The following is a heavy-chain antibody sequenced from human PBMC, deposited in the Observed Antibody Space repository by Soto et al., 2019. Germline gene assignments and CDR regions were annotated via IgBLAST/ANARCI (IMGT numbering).Heavy chain of an antibody. Sequence: GGSLRLSCAASGFTFSSYWMSWVRQAPGKGLEWVANIKRDGSEKYYGDSVKGRFTIARDNAKNSLYLQMNSLRAEDTAVYYCARDRGSSSEGWFDPWGQGTLVTVSS. CDR2: IKRDGSEK. CDR3: ARDRGSSSEGWFDP. CDR1: GFTFSSYW. V-gene: IGHV3-7*01. D-gene: IGHD6-6*01. J-gene: IGHJ5*02.